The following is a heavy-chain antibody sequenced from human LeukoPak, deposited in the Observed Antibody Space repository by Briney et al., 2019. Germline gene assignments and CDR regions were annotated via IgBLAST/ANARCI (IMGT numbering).Heavy chain of an antibody. D-gene: IGHD5-18*01. J-gene: IGHJ5*02. CDR1: GGSISSSSYY. V-gene: IGHV4-39*07. CDR3: ARAGGYSYGFENWFDP. Sequence: SETLSLTCTVSGGSISSSSYYWGWIRQPPGKGLEWIGSIYYSGSTYYNPSLKSRVTISVDTSKNQFSLKLSSVTAADTAVYYCARAGGYSYGFENWFDPWGQGTLATVSS. CDR2: IYYSGST.